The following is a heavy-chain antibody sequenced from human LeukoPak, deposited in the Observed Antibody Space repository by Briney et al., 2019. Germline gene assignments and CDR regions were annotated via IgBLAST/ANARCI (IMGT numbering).Heavy chain of an antibody. Sequence: GASVKVSCKASGGTFSSYAISWVRQATGQGLEWMGGIIPIFGTANYAQKFQGRVTITADKSTSTAYMELSSLRSEDTAVYYCATVAARDAFDIWGQGTMVTVSS. V-gene: IGHV1-69*06. CDR3: ATVAARDAFDI. D-gene: IGHD6-13*01. CDR1: GGTFSSYA. CDR2: IIPIFGTA. J-gene: IGHJ3*02.